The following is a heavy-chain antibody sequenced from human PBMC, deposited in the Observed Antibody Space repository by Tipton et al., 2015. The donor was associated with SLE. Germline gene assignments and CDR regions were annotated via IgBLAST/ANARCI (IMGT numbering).Heavy chain of an antibody. V-gene: IGHV1-2*06. D-gene: IGHD6-13*01. Sequence: QLVQSGAEVKKPGASVKVSCKASGYTFTGYYMHWVRQAPGQGLEWMGRINPNSGGTNYAQKFQGRVTMTRDTSISTAYMELSRLRSDDTAVYYCARDPLAAAGRGYYYYGMDVWGQGTTVTVSS. CDR2: INPNSGGT. CDR1: GYTFTGYY. CDR3: ARDPLAAAGRGYYYYGMDV. J-gene: IGHJ6*02.